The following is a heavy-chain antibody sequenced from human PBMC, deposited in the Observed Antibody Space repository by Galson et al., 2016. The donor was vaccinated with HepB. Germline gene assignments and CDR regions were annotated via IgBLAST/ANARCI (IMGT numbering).Heavy chain of an antibody. J-gene: IGHJ3*02. V-gene: IGHV4-30-2*01. CDR2: IYDSGST. CDR3: ARGGRYDAFDI. CDR1: GGSISSGGYS. Sequence: TLSLTCTVSGGSISSGGYSWSWIRQPPGKGLEWIGYIYDSGSTYYNPSLKSRLTISVDRSKNQFSLKLSSVTAADTAVYYCARGGRYDAFDIWGQGTMATVSA.